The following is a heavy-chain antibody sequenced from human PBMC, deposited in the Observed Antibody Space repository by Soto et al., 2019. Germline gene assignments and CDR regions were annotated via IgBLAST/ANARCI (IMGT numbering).Heavy chain of an antibody. CDR3: AHAYGGTSWPNDAFDV. Sequence: QITLKESGPPLVKPTQTLTLTCTFSGFSLSADGVGVGWIRQPPGKALEWLALIYWDDDQRYSLSLKTRLTITKDTSKNQVVLTMTNMDPVDTATYYCAHAYGGTSWPNDAFDVWGQGTVVTVSS. CDR2: IYWDDDQ. CDR1: GFSLSADGVG. D-gene: IGHD2-21*01. J-gene: IGHJ3*01. V-gene: IGHV2-5*02.